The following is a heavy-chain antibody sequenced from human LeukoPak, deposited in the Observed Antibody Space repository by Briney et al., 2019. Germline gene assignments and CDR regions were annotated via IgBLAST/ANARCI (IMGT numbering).Heavy chain of an antibody. CDR3: ARAGYCSGGSCYSGAKWFDP. CDR2: IYHSGST. V-gene: IGHV4-38-2*01. CDR1: GYSISSGYY. Sequence: SETLSLTCAVSGYSISSGYYWGWIRQPPGKGLEWIGSIYHSGSTYYNPSLKSRVTISVDTSKNQFSLKLSSVTAADTAVYYCARAGYCSGGSCYSGAKWFDPWGQGTLVTVSS. D-gene: IGHD2-15*01. J-gene: IGHJ5*02.